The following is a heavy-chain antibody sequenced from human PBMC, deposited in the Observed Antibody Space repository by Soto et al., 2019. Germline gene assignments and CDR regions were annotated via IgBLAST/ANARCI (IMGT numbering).Heavy chain of an antibody. CDR2: IDPSDSYT. J-gene: IGHJ6*02. Sequence: GESLKISCKGSGYSFTSYWISWVRQMPGKGLEWMGRIDPSDSYTNYSPSFQGHVTISADKSISTAYLQWSSLKASDTAMYYCARPPDCSGGSCYGGMDVRGQGTTVTVSS. CDR1: GYSFTSYW. V-gene: IGHV5-10-1*01. CDR3: ARPPDCSGGSCYGGMDV. D-gene: IGHD2-15*01.